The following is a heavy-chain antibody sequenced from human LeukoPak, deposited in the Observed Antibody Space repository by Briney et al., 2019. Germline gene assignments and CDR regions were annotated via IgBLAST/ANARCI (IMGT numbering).Heavy chain of an antibody. CDR2: ISSGSSYI. CDR1: GFTFSSYR. CDR3: ARGSGSYPDY. V-gene: IGHV3-21*01. D-gene: IGHD1-26*01. Sequence: GGSLRLSCAASGFTFSSYRMNWVRQAPGKGLEWVSSISSGSSYIYYADSVKGRFTISRDNAKNSLYLQMNSLRVEDTAVYYCARGSGSYPDYWGQGTLVTVSS. J-gene: IGHJ4*02.